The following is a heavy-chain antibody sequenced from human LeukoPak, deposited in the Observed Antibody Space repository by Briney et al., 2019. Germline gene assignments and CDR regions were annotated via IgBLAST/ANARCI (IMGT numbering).Heavy chain of an antibody. CDR3: ARGPRRQQLVRDNWFDP. V-gene: IGHV1-18*04. D-gene: IGHD6-13*01. J-gene: IGHJ5*02. CDR1: GYTFTSYG. CDR2: ISADNGNT. Sequence: ASVKVSFKGSGYTFTSYGISWVRQAPGEGLEWMGWISADNGNTNYEQKFQGRVTMTTDTSTNTAYMELRSLRSDDTAVYYCARGPRRQQLVRDNWFDPWGQGTLVTVSS.